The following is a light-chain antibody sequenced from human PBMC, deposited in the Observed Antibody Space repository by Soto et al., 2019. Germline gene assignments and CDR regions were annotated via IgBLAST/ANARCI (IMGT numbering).Light chain of an antibody. J-gene: IGKJ5*01. CDR2: GAS. CDR1: QSVSRN. V-gene: IGKV3-15*01. CDR3: QQYSKGPT. Sequence: EIVMTQSPATLSVSPGERATLSCRASQSVSRNLAWYQQRPGQATRLLIAGASTSATGIAARFSGSGSGRECTLTIRSLQSEDSALYYGQQYSKGPTFGQGTRLEIK.